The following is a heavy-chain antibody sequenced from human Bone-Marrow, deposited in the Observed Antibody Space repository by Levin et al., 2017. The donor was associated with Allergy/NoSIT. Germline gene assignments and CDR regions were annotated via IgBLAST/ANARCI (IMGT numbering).Heavy chain of an antibody. CDR1: GFTFSNAW. V-gene: IGHV3-15*01. CDR3: TTAPWGTLVRGVILSFAFDY. Sequence: NPGGSLRLSCAASGFTFSNAWMSWVRQTPGKGLEWVGRIKSKTDGETIDYPAPVKGRFSISRDDSKNTLYLQMNNLKSEDTAVYYCTTAPWGTLVRGVILSFAFDYWGQGTLVTVSS. J-gene: IGHJ4*02. CDR2: IKSKTDGETI. D-gene: IGHD3-10*01.